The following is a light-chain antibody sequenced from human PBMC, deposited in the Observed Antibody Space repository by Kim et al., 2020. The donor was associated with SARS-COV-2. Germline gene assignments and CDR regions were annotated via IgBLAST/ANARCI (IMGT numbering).Light chain of an antibody. CDR2: GVS. CDR1: QSVSNNF. J-gene: IGKJ4*01. Sequence: EIVLTQSPGTLSLSPGERATLSCRASQSVSNNFLAWYQHKPGQAPRLLIYGVSIRATDTPDRFSGSGSGTDFTLTISRLQPEDFGVYYCQQFATPLSFGGGPRWISN. CDR3: QQFATPLS. V-gene: IGKV3-20*01.